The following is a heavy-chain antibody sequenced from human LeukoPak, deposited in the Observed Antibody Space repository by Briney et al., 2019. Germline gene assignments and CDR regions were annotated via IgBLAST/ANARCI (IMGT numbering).Heavy chain of an antibody. CDR2: IYTSGST. CDR1: GGSISSYY. V-gene: IGHV4-4*07. Sequence: TASETLSLTCTVSGGSISSYYWSWIRQPAGKGLEWIGRIYTSGSTNYNPSLKSRVTMSVDTSKNQFSLKLSSVTAADTAVYYCAREKYYYDSSGYYWFDYWGQGTLVTVSS. J-gene: IGHJ4*02. CDR3: AREKYYYDSSGYYWFDY. D-gene: IGHD3-22*01.